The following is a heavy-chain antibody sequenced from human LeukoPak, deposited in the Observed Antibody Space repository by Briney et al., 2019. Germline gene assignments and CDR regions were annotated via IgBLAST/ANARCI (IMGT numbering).Heavy chain of an antibody. D-gene: IGHD3-10*01. CDR3: SRDLGLPGV. V-gene: IGHV3-48*01. J-gene: IGHJ3*01. Sequence: LTGGSLRLSCAASGFSFSDHNMPWVRQAPGTGLEWVSYISTSSNTIYYADSVKGRFTISRDNAKNSLFLQMNSLRAEDTAVYYCSRDLGLPGVWGQGTVVTVSS. CDR2: ISTSSNTI. CDR1: GFSFSDHN.